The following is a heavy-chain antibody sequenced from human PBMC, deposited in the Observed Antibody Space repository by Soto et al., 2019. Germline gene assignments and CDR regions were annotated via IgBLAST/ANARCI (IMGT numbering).Heavy chain of an antibody. V-gene: IGHV2-70*01. Sequence: SGMFVSWIRQPPGEALEWLVLIDWDDDKYYSTSLKTRLTISKDTSKNQVVLTMTNMDPVDTATYYCARIDSGTTLGFDYWGQGTLVTVSS. D-gene: IGHD1-7*01. CDR3: ARIDSGTTLGFDY. CDR2: IDWDDDK. J-gene: IGHJ4*02. CDR1: SGMF.